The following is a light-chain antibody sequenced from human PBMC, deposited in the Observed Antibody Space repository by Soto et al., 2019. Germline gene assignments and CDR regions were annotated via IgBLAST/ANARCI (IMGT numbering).Light chain of an antibody. V-gene: IGKV1-27*01. J-gene: IGKJ1*01. CDR1: QDISDH. CDR2: GAS. Sequence: DFQMTQSPSSLSASVGDRVTITCRASQDISDHLAWYQHKPGKVPELLIYGASTLQSGVPSRFSVGGSGTDFTLTISSLQPEDVATYYCQKYDRTPRTFGQGTKVELK. CDR3: QKYDRTPRT.